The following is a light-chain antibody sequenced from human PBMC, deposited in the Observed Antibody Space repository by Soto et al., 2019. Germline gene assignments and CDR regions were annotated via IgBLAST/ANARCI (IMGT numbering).Light chain of an antibody. CDR3: QQFAISTA. Sequence: IQMTQSPSTLSASVGDRVTITCRASHNIERWMAWYQQKPGKAPSLLIFDASTLHSGVPSRFSGSGSGTDFTLTISSLQPDDFATYYCQQFAISTAFGQGTKVDIK. V-gene: IGKV1-5*01. CDR2: DAS. J-gene: IGKJ1*01. CDR1: HNIERW.